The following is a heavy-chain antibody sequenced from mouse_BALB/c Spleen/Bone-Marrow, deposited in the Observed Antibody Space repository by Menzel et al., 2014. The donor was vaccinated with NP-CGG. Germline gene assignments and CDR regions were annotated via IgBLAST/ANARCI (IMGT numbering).Heavy chain of an antibody. V-gene: IGHV1-84*02. CDR3: ARGRFAY. CDR2: IYPGNGYS. CDR1: DYTFTDYY. Sequence: LVESGPELVKPGASVKISCKASDYTFTDYYINWVKQKPGQGLEWIGWIYPGNGYSKYNEKFKGKATLTVDMSSSTAYMDLRSLTSEDSAVYYCARGRFAYWGQGTLVTVSA. J-gene: IGHJ3*01.